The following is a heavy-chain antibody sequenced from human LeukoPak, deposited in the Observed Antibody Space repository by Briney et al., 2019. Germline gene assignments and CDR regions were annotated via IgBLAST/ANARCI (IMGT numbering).Heavy chain of an antibody. Sequence: GGSLRLSCTGSGFSFTNYAMHWVRQAPGEGLEWVAVISYDESKIYYADSVKGRFTISRDLSTNTLYLQMNSLTTEDTAMYFCAKRPVAAEYFQHWGQGTLVTVSS. V-gene: IGHV3-30*18. CDR3: AKRPVAAEYFQH. J-gene: IGHJ1*01. CDR2: ISYDESKI. D-gene: IGHD6-25*01. CDR1: GFSFTNYA.